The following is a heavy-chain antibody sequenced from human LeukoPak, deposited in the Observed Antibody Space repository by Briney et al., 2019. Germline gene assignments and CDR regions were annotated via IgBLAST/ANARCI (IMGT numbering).Heavy chain of an antibody. V-gene: IGHV3-23*01. D-gene: IGHD3-22*01. CDR2: ISGGGAIT. CDR3: AKDMYYYDSSGYLDY. CDR1: GFTFRSYV. Sequence: GGSLRLSCAASGFTFRSYVMSWVRQAPGKGPEWVSSISGGGAITSYADSVKGRFTISRDNSKNTLYLQMNSLRAEDTAVYYCAKDMYYYDSSGYLDYWGQGTLVTVSS. J-gene: IGHJ4*02.